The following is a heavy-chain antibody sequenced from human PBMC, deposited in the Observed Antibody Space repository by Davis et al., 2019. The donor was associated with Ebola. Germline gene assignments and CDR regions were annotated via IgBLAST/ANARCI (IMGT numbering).Heavy chain of an antibody. CDR3: ARGHDSSGYYYHDAFDI. J-gene: IGHJ3*02. V-gene: IGHV4-30-2*01. D-gene: IGHD3-22*01. CDR2: IYHSGST. CDR1: GGSISSGGYS. Sequence: SEILSLTCAVSGGSISSGGYSWSWIRQPPGKGLEWIGYIYHSGSTYYNPSLKSRVTISVDRSKNQFSLKLSSVTAADTAVYYCARGHDSSGYYYHDAFDIWGQGTMVTVSS.